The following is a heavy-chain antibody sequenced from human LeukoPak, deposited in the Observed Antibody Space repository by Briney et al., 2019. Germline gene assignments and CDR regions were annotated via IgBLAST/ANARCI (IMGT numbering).Heavy chain of an antibody. V-gene: IGHV4-39*01. J-gene: IGHJ4*02. CDR2: IYYSGST. D-gene: IGHD6-19*01. Sequence: SETLSLTCTVSGSSISSSSYYWGWIRQPPGKGLEWIGSIYYSGSTYYNPSLKSQVTISVDTSKNQFSLKLSSVTAADTAVYYCARHDPYSSGWFYFDYWGQGTLVTVSS. CDR1: GSSISSSSYY. CDR3: ARHDPYSSGWFYFDY.